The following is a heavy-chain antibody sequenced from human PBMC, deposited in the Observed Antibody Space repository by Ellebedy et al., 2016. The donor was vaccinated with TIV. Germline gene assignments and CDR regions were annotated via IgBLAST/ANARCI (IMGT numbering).Heavy chain of an antibody. V-gene: IGHV4-34*01. CDR3: ARYSCPSGVFTHFDY. D-gene: IGHD2-8*01. CDR2: INHSGST. Sequence: MPSETLSLTCAVYGGSFSGYSWSWLRHPPGKGLEWIGEINHSGSTNYNPSLKSRVNISVNTSKNHFSLRLSSVTAADTAVYYCARYSCPSGVFTHFDYWGQGALVTVSS. CDR1: GGSFSGYS. J-gene: IGHJ4*02.